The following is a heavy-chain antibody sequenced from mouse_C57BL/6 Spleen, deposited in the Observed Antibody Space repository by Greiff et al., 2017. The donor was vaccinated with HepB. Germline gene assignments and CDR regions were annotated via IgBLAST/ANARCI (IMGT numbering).Heavy chain of an antibody. CDR2: ISYSGST. V-gene: IGHV3-1*01. CDR3: ARAANWGYFDY. D-gene: IGHD4-1*01. CDR1: GYSITSGYD. Sequence: VQLKESGPGMVKPSQSLSLTCTVTGYSITSGYDWHWIRHFPGNKLEWMGYISYSGSTNYNPSLKSRISITHDTSKNHFFLKLNSVTTEDTATYYCARAANWGYFDYWGQGTTLTVSS. J-gene: IGHJ2*01.